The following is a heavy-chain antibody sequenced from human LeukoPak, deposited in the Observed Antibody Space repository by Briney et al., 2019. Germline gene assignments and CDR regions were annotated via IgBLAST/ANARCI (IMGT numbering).Heavy chain of an antibody. CDR2: FYHSGST. D-gene: IGHD3-3*01. CDR1: GYSISSGNY. J-gene: IGHJ5*02. CDR3: ARVRVVATNNWFDP. Sequence: SETLSLTCTVSGYSISSGNYWGWIRQPPGKGLEWVGSFYHSGSTYYNPSLKSRVTISVDTSENQFSLKLRSVTAADTAVYYCARVRVVATNNWFDPWGQGTLVTVSS. V-gene: IGHV4-38-2*02.